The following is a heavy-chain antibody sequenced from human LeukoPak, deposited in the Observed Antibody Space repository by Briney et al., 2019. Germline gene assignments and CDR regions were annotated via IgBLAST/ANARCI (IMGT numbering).Heavy chain of an antibody. Sequence: ASVKVSCKASGYTFTSYGISWVRQAPGQGLEWMGWISAYNGNTNYAQKFQGRVTMTTETSTSTDYVDMRSLRSDDTAVYYCARDRVYCSSTSCRVKNYYYFGMDVWGQGTTVTVSS. D-gene: IGHD2-2*01. CDR2: ISAYNGNT. CDR1: GYTFTSYG. CDR3: ARDRVYCSSTSCRVKNYYYFGMDV. V-gene: IGHV1-18*01. J-gene: IGHJ6*02.